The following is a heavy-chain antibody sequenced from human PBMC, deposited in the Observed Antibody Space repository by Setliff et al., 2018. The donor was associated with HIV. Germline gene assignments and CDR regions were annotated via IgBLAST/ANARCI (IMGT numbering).Heavy chain of an antibody. V-gene: IGHV4-59*08. CDR1: GGSFSGYY. CDR3: ARGDWYDFFDY. D-gene: IGHD6-19*01. J-gene: IGHJ4*02. Sequence: ETLSLTCDVYGGSFSGYYWSWIRQPPGKGLEWIGYVSYMGSTTYNPSLKSRVTISVDTSKNQFSLKLSSVTAADTSVYYCARGDWYDFFDYWGQGTLVTVSS. CDR2: VSYMGST.